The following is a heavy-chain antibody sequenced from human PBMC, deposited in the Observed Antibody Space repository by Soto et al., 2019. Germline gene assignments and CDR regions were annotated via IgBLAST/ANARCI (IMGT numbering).Heavy chain of an antibody. Sequence: GASVKVSCKASGYTFTGYYMHWVRQAPGQGLEWMGWINPNSGGTNYAQKFQGWVTMTRDTSISTAYMELSRLRSDDTAVYYCARDSCSSTSCYENNWFDPWGQGTLVTVSS. D-gene: IGHD2-2*01. CDR1: GYTFTGYY. CDR3: ARDSCSSTSCYENNWFDP. V-gene: IGHV1-2*04. J-gene: IGHJ5*02. CDR2: INPNSGGT.